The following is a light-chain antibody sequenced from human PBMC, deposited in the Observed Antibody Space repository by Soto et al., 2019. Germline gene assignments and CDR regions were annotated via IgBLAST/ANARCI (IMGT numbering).Light chain of an antibody. CDR1: SSNIGSNY. Sequence: QSVLTQPPSASGTPGQRVTISCSGSSSNIGSNYVYWYQQLPVTAPKPLIYRNNHRPSGVPDRFCGSKSGTSTSVAISGLRSADEADYYCSAWEDSLSAYVVFGGGTKLTVL. J-gene: IGLJ2*01. CDR2: RNN. V-gene: IGLV1-47*01. CDR3: SAWEDSLSAYVV.